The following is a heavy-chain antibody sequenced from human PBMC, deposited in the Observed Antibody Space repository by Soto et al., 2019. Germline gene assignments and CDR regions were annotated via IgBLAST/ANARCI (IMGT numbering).Heavy chain of an antibody. V-gene: IGHV4-38-2*01. J-gene: IGHJ4*02. CDR1: GYSISSGYY. CDR3: ARTLQGATQTFDY. CDR2: IYHSGST. Sequence: PSETLSLTCAVSGYSISSGYYWGWIRQPPGKGLEWIGSIYHSGSTYYNPSLKSRVTISVDTSKNQFSLKLSSVTAADTAVYYCARTLQGATQTFDYWGQGTLVTVSS. D-gene: IGHD1-26*01.